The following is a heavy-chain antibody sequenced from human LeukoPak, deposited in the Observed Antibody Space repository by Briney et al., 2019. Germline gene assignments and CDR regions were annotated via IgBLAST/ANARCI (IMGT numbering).Heavy chain of an antibody. CDR2: ISYDGSNK. J-gene: IGHJ4*02. CDR3: AKDASGGY. CDR1: GFTFSSYA. Sequence: GGSLRLSCAASGFTFSSYAMHWVRQAPGKGLEWVAVISYDGSNKYYADSVKGLFTISRDNSKNTLYLQMNSLRAEDTAVYYCAKDASGGYWGQGTLVTVSS. V-gene: IGHV3-30*07. D-gene: IGHD3-10*01.